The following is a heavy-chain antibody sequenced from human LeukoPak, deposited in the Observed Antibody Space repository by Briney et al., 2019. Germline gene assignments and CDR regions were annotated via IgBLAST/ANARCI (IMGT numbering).Heavy chain of an antibody. J-gene: IGHJ5*02. CDR3: AKDPTTPSP. D-gene: IGHD1/OR15-1a*01. Sequence: GGSLRLSCAASGFAFSSYAMHWVRQAPGKGLGWVACIRYDGSNNYYAGSVNGQFSISRDNSKNTLYLQMNSLRAEDTAVYYCAKDPTTPSPWGQGTLVTVSS. CDR2: IRYDGSNN. CDR1: GFAFSSYA. V-gene: IGHV3-30*02.